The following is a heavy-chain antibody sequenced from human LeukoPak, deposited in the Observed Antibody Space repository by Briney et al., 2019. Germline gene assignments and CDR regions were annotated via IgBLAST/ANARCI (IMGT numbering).Heavy chain of an antibody. CDR2: ISGSGDNT. D-gene: IGHD3-9*01. CDR3: ARDYPGDWFPWDDYFDH. CDR1: GFTFISYA. J-gene: IGHJ4*02. Sequence: PGGSLRLSCGASGFTFISYAMSWVRQAPGKGLEWVSSISGSGDNTDYADSVKGRCTISKDTSKNTVYLEIQSLRADDTAIYYCARDYPGDWFPWDDYFDHWGQATLVTVSS. V-gene: IGHV3-23*01.